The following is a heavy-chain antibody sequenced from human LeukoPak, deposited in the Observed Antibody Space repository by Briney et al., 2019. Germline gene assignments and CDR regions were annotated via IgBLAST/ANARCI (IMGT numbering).Heavy chain of an antibody. CDR2: MNPNSGNT. V-gene: IGHV1-8*01. D-gene: IGHD3-16*02. J-gene: IGHJ5*02. CDR1: GYTFTSYD. Sequence: VASVKVSCKASGYTFTSYDFNWVRQATGQGLEWMGWMNPNSGNTGSAQRFQGRITMTRDTSISTAYMELSSLRSEDTAVYYCARGPLVRLPSSFDPWGQGTLVTVSS. CDR3: ARGPLVRLPSSFDP.